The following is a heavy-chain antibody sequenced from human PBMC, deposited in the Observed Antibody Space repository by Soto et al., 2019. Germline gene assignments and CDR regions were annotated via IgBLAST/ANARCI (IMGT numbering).Heavy chain of an antibody. CDR1: GYTFTSYD. J-gene: IGHJ4*02. V-gene: IGHV1-8*01. D-gene: IGHD5-18*01. CDR2: MNPNSGNT. Sequence: QVQLVQSGAEVKKPGASVKVSCKASGYTFTSYDINWVRQATGQGLEWMGWMNPNSGNTGYAQKFQGRVTMSRNTSISTAYMELSSLRPEGTAVYYWAREGGYSYGFDYWGQGILVTVSS. CDR3: AREGGYSYGFDY.